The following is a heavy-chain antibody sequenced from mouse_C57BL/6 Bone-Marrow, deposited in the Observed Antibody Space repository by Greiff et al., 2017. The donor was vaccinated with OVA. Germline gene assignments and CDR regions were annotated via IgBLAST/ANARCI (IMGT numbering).Heavy chain of an antibody. CDR3: ARTTTVVDDY. Sequence: VQLKQSGPELVKPGASVKISCKASGYSFTGYYMNWVKQSPEKSLEWIGEINPSTGGTTYNQKFKAKATLTVDKSSSTAYMQLKSLTSEDSAVYYCARTTTVVDDYWGQGTTLTVSS. J-gene: IGHJ2*01. CDR1: GYSFTGYY. V-gene: IGHV1-42*01. D-gene: IGHD1-1*01. CDR2: INPSTGGT.